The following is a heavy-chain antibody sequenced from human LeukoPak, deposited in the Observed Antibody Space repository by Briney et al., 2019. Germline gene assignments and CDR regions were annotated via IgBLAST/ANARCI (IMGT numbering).Heavy chain of an antibody. V-gene: IGHV4-39*07. D-gene: IGHD2-15*01. J-gene: IGHJ3*02. CDR1: GGSISSTYY. CDR3: ARRYCSGGSCYSERGAFDI. CDR2: IYYSGTT. Sequence: TSETLSLTCTVSGGSISSTYYWDWIRQPPGKGLEWIGSIYYSGTTYYNPSLKSRVTISVDTSKNQFSLKLSSVTAADTAVYYCARRYCSGGSCYSERGAFDIWDQGTMVTVSS.